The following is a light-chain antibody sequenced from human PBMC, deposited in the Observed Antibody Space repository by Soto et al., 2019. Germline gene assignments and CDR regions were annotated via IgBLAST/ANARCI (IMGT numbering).Light chain of an antibody. CDR1: QSVNSN. V-gene: IGKV3-15*01. CDR3: QQYNNWPRT. Sequence: EIVMTQSPATLSVSPGERATLSCRASQSVNSNLAWYQQKSGQAPRLLIYGASTRATSIPARFSGSGSGTEFTLTISSLQSEDFAVYYCQQYNNWPRTFDQGTKV. CDR2: GAS. J-gene: IGKJ1*01.